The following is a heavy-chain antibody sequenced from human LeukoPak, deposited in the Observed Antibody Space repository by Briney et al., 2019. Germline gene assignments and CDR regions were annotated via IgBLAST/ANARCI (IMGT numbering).Heavy chain of an antibody. CDR2: IYTSGST. V-gene: IGHV4-4*07. CDR3: ARDLIDYGDYDRPSNWFDP. D-gene: IGHD4-17*01. CDR1: GGSISSYY. Sequence: SVTLSLTCTVSGGSISSYYWSWIRQPAGKGLEWIGRIYTSGSTNYNPSLKSRVTMSVDTSKNQFSLKLSSVTAADTAVYYCARDLIDYGDYDRPSNWFDPWGQGTLVTVSS. J-gene: IGHJ5*02.